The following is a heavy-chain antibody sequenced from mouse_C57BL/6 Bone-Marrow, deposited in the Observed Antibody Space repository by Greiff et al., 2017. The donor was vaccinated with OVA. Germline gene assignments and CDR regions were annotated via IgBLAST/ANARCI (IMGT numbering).Heavy chain of an antibody. CDR2: IYPGSGGT. Sequence: QVQLQQSGAELVKPGASVKMSCKASGYTFTSYWITWVKQRPGQGLEWIGDIYPGSGGTNYNEKFKSKATLTVDTSSSTAYMQLSSLTSEDSAVYYCARRYYGSSYWYFDVWGTGTTVTVSS. J-gene: IGHJ1*03. CDR1: GYTFTSYW. V-gene: IGHV1-55*01. CDR3: ARRYYGSSYWYFDV. D-gene: IGHD1-1*01.